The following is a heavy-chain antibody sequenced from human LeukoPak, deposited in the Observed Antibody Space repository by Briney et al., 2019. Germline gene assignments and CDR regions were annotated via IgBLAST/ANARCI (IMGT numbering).Heavy chain of an antibody. J-gene: IGHJ6*03. CDR1: GYSISSGYY. CDR2: IYYSGST. D-gene: IGHD1-26*01. CDR3: ARQGSTTFPPYYYYYYYMDV. V-gene: IGHV4-38-2*02. Sequence: SETLSLTCTVSGYSISSGYYWGWIRQPPGKGLEWIGSIYYSGSTYYNPSLKSRVTISVDTSKNQFSLKLSFVTAADTAVYYCARQGSTTFPPYYYYYYYMDVWGRGTTVTVSS.